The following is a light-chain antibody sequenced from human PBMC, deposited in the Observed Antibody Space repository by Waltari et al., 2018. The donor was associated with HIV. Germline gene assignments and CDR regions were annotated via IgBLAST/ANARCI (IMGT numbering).Light chain of an antibody. J-gene: IGKJ4*01. CDR1: RGISSY. V-gene: IGKV1-9*01. CDR2: AAS. CDR3: KFLDSFPL. Sequence: DIQLTQSPSFLSASVGDRVTITCRASRGISSYLAWHQHKPGEAPRLLIYAASTLQDGVPSRFSGSASGTEFTLTISSLQPEDFATYYCKFLDSFPLFGGGTKVEVK.